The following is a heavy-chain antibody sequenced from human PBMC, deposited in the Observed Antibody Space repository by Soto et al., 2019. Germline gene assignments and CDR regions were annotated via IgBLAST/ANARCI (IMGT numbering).Heavy chain of an antibody. V-gene: IGHV3-23*01. CDR2: ISGSGGST. CDR3: AKYDILTGYYSCFDY. CDR1: GFTFSSYA. D-gene: IGHD3-9*01. Sequence: GGSLRLSCAASGFTFSSYAMSWVRQAPGKGLEWVSAISGSGGSTYYADSVKGRSTISRDNSKNTLYLQMNSLRAEDTAVYYCAKYDILTGYYSCFDYWGQGTLVTVSS. J-gene: IGHJ4*02.